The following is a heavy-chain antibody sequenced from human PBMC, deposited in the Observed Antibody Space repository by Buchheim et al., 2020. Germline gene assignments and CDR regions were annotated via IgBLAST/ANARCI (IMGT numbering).Heavy chain of an antibody. CDR1: GFTFSSYW. CDR3: ARGNSISVAGRGGYFDY. Sequence: EVQLVESGGGLVQPGGSLRLSCAASGFTFSSYWMHWVRQAPGKGLVWVSRINSDGSSTSYADSVKGRFTISRDNAQNTLYLQMNSLRAEDTAVYYCARGNSISVAGRGGYFDYWGQGTL. J-gene: IGHJ4*02. CDR2: INSDGSST. D-gene: IGHD6-19*01. V-gene: IGHV3-74*01.